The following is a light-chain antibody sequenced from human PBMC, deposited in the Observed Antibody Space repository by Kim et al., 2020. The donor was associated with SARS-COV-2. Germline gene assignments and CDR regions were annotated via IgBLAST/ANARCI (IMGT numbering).Light chain of an antibody. Sequence: QRITISCTGSSANIGAGYDVHWYHQLPRTAPKLLISGNSNRPSGVPDRVSGSKSGTSASLAITGLQAEDEADYYCQSYDSSLSGYVFGTGTKVTVL. J-gene: IGLJ1*01. CDR3: QSYDSSLSGYV. CDR1: SANIGAGYD. V-gene: IGLV1-40*01. CDR2: GNS.